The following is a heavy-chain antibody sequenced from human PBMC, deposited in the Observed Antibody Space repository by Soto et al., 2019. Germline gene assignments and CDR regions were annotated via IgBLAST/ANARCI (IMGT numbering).Heavy chain of an antibody. D-gene: IGHD1-1*01. CDR1: GYTFTGYY. J-gene: IGHJ6*02. Sequence: QVQLVQSGAEVKQPGASVKDSCKASGYTFTGYYIHWVLQAPGQGLERVGWINPNTGGTNYAQKCQGWVTMTRDSSIYTAYMELSRLKSDDTAAYYCARGGSQRHYYQAMDVWGQGTTVTVSS. CDR2: INPNTGGT. CDR3: ARGGSQRHYYQAMDV. V-gene: IGHV1-2*04.